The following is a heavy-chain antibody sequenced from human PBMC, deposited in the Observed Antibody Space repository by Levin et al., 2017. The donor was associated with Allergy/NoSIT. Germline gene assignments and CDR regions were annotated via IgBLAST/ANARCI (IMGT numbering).Heavy chain of an antibody. CDR2: VYYTGSA. V-gene: IGHV4-39*07. CDR1: GDSISNDNYY. D-gene: IGHD2/OR15-2a*01. Sequence: SQTLSLTCTVSGDSISNDNYYWAWIRQPPGKGLEWIGSVYYTGSAYYNPSLKTRLTMSVDTSKNQFSLRFNSVTAADTAIYYCAGEPNSPYCYYYGLDVWGQGTAVTVSS. J-gene: IGHJ6*02. CDR3: AGEPNSPYCYYYGLDV.